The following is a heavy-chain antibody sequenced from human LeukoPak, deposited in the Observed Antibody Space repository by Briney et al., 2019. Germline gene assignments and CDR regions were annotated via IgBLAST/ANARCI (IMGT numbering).Heavy chain of an antibody. V-gene: IGHV7-4-1*02. J-gene: IGHJ4*02. D-gene: IGHD3-9*01. Sequence: ASVKVSCKASGYTFTSYAMNRVRQAPGQGLEWMGWINTNTGNSTYAQGFTGRFVFSLDTSVSTAYLQISSLKAEDTAVYYCAISPVYYDILTGYYKASPLDYWGQGTLVTVSS. CDR1: GYTFTSYA. CDR3: AISPVYYDILTGYYKASPLDY. CDR2: INTNTGNS.